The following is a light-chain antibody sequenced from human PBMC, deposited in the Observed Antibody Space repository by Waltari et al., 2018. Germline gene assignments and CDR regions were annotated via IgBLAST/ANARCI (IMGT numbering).Light chain of an antibody. CDR1: QDIKKF. J-gene: IGKJ5*01. CDR3: QQRSNWPRIS. V-gene: IGKV3-11*01. CDR2: DAS. Sequence: FVLTQSPDSLSLSAGERATLSCRSSQDIKKFLAWYQQKPGQAPRLIIHDASTRSTGIPARVSGSGSGTDFTLTISSVEPEDFAVYYCQQRSNWPRISFGQGTRLELK.